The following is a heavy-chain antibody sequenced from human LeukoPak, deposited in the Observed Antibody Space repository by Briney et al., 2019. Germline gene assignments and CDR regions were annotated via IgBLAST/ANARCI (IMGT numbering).Heavy chain of an antibody. Sequence: GGSLRLSCAASGFTFSSYSMNWVRQAPGKGLEWVSSISSSSSYIYYADSVKGRFTNSRDNAKNSLYLQMNSLRAEDTAVYYCARNYYDSSGYYGDAFDIWGQGTMVTVSS. V-gene: IGHV3-21*01. CDR3: ARNYYDSSGYYGDAFDI. D-gene: IGHD3-22*01. CDR1: GFTFSSYS. J-gene: IGHJ3*02. CDR2: ISSSSSYI.